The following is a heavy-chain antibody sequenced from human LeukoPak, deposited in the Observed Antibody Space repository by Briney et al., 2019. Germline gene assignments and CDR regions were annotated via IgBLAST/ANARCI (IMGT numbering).Heavy chain of an antibody. CDR2: ITGSGGST. D-gene: IGHD3-22*01. J-gene: IGHJ4*02. CDR3: ARVGASSGYQDRWATVGY. Sequence: VGSLRLSCAASGFTFRSYVMTWVRQAPGKGLECISAITGSGGSTYYVDSVKGRFTISRDNSKNTLFLQMNTLRVEDTAVYYCARVGASSGYQDRWATVGYWGQGTLVIVPS. CDR1: GFTFRSYV. V-gene: IGHV3-23*01.